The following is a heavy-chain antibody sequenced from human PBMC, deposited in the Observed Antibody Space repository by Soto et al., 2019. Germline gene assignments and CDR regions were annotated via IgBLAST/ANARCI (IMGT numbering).Heavy chain of an antibody. Sequence: GESLKISCAASGFTFSSYSMNWVRQAPGKGLEWLSYISSSGSTIYYADSVRGRFTISRDNAKNLLYLEMNSLRADDTAVYYCARVPHSSGWYYQYWGPGTLVTVSS. CDR2: ISSSGSTI. J-gene: IGHJ4*02. CDR3: ARVPHSSGWYYQY. D-gene: IGHD6-19*01. V-gene: IGHV3-48*04. CDR1: GFTFSSYS.